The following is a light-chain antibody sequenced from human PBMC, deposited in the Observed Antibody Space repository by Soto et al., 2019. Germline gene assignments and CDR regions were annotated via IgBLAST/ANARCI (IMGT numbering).Light chain of an antibody. J-gene: IGLJ1*01. CDR3: SSYSSRTVRYV. CDR2: EVS. V-gene: IGLV2-14*01. Sequence: QSALTQPASVSGSPGQSITMSCTGTSSDVGSYDFVSWYQQHPGKAPKLLIYEVSNRPSGVSARFSGSKSDNTASLTISGLQAADEADYFCSSYSSRTVRYVLGSGTKVTVL. CDR1: SSDVGSYDF.